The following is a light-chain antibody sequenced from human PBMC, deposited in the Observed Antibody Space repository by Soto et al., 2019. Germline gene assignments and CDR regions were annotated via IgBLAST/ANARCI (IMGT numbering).Light chain of an antibody. CDR1: QSVSSY. J-gene: IGKJ5*01. V-gene: IGKV3-11*01. Sequence: LVLTQSPAPLSLSPGERANLSCRASQSVSSYLAWYQQKPGQAPRLLIYDASNRATGIPARFSGSGSGTDFTLTISSLEPEDFAVYYCQQCGNWPITFGEGTRVEIK. CDR3: QQCGNWPIT. CDR2: DAS.